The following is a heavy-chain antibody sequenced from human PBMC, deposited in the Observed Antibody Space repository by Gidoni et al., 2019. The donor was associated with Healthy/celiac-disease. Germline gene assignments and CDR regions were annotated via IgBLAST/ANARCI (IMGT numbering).Heavy chain of an antibody. V-gene: IGHV1-69*01. CDR2: IIPIFGTA. J-gene: IGHJ6*04. D-gene: IGHD3-3*01. Sequence: QVQLVQSGAEVQKPGSSVKVSCKASGGPFSISAITWVRQAPGQGLEWMGGIIPIFGTANYAQKFQGRVTITADESTSTAYMELSSLRSEDTAVYYCAREGEDDFWSGTSGSYGMDVWGKGTTVTVSS. CDR1: GGPFSISA. CDR3: AREGEDDFWSGTSGSYGMDV.